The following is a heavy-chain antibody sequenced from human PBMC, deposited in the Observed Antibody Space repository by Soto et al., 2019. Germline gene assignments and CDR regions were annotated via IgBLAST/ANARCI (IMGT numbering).Heavy chain of an antibody. Sequence: QVQLVQSGAEVKKPGASVKVSCKASGYTFTSYYMHWVRQAPGQGLEWMGIINPSGGSTSYAQKLQGRVTMTRDTSTSTVYMELSSLRSEDTAVYYCARFDSLYGYDYWGQGTLVTVSS. V-gene: IGHV1-46*01. CDR3: ARFDSLYGYDY. CDR2: INPSGGST. CDR1: GYTFTSYY. D-gene: IGHD5-18*01. J-gene: IGHJ4*02.